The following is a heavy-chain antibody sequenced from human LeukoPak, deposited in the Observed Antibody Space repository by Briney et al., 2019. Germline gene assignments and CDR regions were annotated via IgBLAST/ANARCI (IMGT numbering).Heavy chain of an antibody. CDR3: ARWGNDYSQFDS. J-gene: IGHJ4*02. CDR1: GFTFNNYA. Sequence: GGSLRLSCAASGFTFNNYAMTWVRQAPGKGLEWVSVVSGSGDNTNYADSVKGRFTISRDNSKNTLFLQMNSLRTVDTAVYFCARWGNDYSQFDSWGQGTLVTVS. V-gene: IGHV3-23*01. CDR2: VSGSGDNT. D-gene: IGHD4-11*01.